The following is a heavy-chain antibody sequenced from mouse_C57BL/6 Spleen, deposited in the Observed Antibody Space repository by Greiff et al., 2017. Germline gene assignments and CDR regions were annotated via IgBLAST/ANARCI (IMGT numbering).Heavy chain of an antibody. J-gene: IGHJ4*01. D-gene: IGHD1-1*01. CDR2: IRSKSNNYAT. V-gene: IGHV10-1*01. CDR3: VRRDYYGHAMDY. Sequence: DVHLVESGGGLVQPKGSLKLSCAASGFSFNTYAMNWVRQAPGKGLEWVARIRSKSNNYATYYADSVKDRFTISRDVSESMLYLQMNNLKTEDTAMYDCVRRDYYGHAMDYWGQGTSVTVSS. CDR1: GFSFNTYA.